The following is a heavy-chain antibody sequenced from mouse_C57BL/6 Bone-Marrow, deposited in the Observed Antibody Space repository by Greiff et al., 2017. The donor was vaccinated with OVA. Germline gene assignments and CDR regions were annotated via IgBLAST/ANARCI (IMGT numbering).Heavy chain of an antibody. Sequence: QVQLQQPGAELVKPGASVKVSCKASGYTFTNYWMHWVKQRPGQGLEWIGSIHPSDSDTNYNQKFKGKATLTVAKSSSTAYMQLSSLTSEDSAVYYCAIGGISSFYYAMDYWGQGTSVTVSS. CDR1: GYTFTNYW. D-gene: IGHD1-1*01. V-gene: IGHV1-74*01. CDR2: IHPSDSDT. CDR3: AIGGISSFYYAMDY. J-gene: IGHJ4*01.